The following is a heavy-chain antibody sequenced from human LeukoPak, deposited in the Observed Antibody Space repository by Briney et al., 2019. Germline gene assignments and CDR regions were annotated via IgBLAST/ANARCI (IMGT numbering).Heavy chain of an antibody. V-gene: IGHV1-18*01. D-gene: IGHD6-19*01. CDR1: GYTFTDFV. J-gene: IGHJ4*02. Sequence: ASVKVSCKASGYTFTDFVVSGVRQAPGQGLEWRGWINAYNSNKNYPQKLQGRVTMTTDTTTSTADMELMSLRSDDTAVYYCARDTPPGSIAVAGYFFDYWGQGTLVTVSS. CDR2: INAYNSNK. CDR3: ARDTPPGSIAVAGYFFDY.